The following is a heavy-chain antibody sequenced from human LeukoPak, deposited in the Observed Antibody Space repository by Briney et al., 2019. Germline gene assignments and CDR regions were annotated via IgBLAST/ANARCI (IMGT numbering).Heavy chain of an antibody. CDR1: GFTFSSYG. V-gene: IGHV3-30*18. D-gene: IGHD3-22*01. CDR2: ISYDGSNT. CDR3: AKTRDSSGSDY. J-gene: IGHJ4*02. Sequence: GGSLRLSCAASGFTFSSYGMHWVRQAPGKGLEWVAVISYDGSNTYYADSVKSRFTISRDNSKNTLYLQMNSLRAEDTAVYYCAKTRDSSGSDYWGQGTLVTVSS.